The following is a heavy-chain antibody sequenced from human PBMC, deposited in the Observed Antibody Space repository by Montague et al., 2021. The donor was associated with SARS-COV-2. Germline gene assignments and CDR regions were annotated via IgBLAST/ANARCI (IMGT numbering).Heavy chain of an antibody. D-gene: IGHD4-17*01. Sequence: CAISGDSVWSNTAACNWVRHSPSGDLEWLGRSNYRSKWTSDYATSVEGRISIDPDTSKNQFFLHLRSVTPEDTGVYYCVRDTGSAQAGFDAWGQGTLVTVSS. CDR1: GDSVWSNTAA. CDR2: SNYRSKWTS. J-gene: IGHJ4*02. V-gene: IGHV6-1*01. CDR3: VRDTGSAQAGFDA.